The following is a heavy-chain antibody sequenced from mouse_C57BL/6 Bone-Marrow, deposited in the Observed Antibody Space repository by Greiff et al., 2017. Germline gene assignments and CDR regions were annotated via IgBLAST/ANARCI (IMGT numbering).Heavy chain of an antibody. V-gene: IGHV5-4*01. CDR2: ISDGGSYT. CDR1: GFTFSSYA. CDR3: ARDDYGIWYFDV. J-gene: IGHJ1*03. D-gene: IGHD2-4*01. Sequence: EVQVVESGGGLVQPGGSLKLSCAASGFTFSSYAMSWVRQTPEKRLEWVATISDGGSYTYYPDNVKGRFTISRDNAKNNLYLQMSHLKSEDTARYYCARDDYGIWYFDVWGTGTTVTVSS.